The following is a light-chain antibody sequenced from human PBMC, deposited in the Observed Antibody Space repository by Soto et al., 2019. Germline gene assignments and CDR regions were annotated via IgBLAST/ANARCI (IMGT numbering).Light chain of an antibody. J-gene: IGKJ1*01. CDR3: QHYNRYSEA. V-gene: IGKV1-5*03. CDR2: KAS. Sequence: DIQITQSPSTLSGSVGDRVTITCRASQTISSWLAWYQQKPGKAPKLLIYKASTLKSGVPSRVSGRGSGTEVTLTISSLQPDDFATYYCQHYNRYSEAFGQGTKVDI. CDR1: QTISSW.